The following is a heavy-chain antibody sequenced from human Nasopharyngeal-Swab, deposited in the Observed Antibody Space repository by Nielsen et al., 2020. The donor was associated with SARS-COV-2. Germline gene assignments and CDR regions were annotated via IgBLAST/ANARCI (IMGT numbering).Heavy chain of an antibody. CDR2: INHSGST. J-gene: IGHJ5*02. CDR3: ARGLGKQITIFEVVIAYNWFDP. Sequence: PGKGLEWIGEINHSGSTNYNPSLKSRVTISVDTSKNQLSLKLSSVTAADTAVYYCARGLGKQITIFEVVIAYNWFDPWGQGTLVTVSS. D-gene: IGHD3-3*01. V-gene: IGHV4-34*01.